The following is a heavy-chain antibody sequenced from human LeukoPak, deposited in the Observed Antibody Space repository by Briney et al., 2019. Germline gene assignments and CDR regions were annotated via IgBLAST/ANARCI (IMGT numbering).Heavy chain of an antibody. D-gene: IGHD6-19*01. CDR2: INPNSGGT. Sequence: ASVKVSCKASGYTFTGYYMHWVRQAPGQGLEWMGWINPNSGGTNYAQKFHGRGTITRDTSISTAYMELSRLRSDDTAVYYCARSGVAGHFDYWGQGTLVTVSS. V-gene: IGHV1-2*02. J-gene: IGHJ4*02. CDR1: GYTFTGYY. CDR3: ARSGVAGHFDY.